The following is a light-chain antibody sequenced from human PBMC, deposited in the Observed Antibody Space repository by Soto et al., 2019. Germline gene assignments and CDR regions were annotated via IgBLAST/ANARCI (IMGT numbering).Light chain of an antibody. CDR2: AAS. CDR3: QQRYNTPGT. V-gene: IGKV1-39*01. Sequence: IQMTQSPSSLSASVEDRVTITCRASQSISSYLNWYQQKPGKAPKLLIYAASSLQSGVPSRFSGSGSGTDFTLTISSLQPEDFATYYCQQRYNTPGTFGQGTKVEIK. CDR1: QSISSY. J-gene: IGKJ1*01.